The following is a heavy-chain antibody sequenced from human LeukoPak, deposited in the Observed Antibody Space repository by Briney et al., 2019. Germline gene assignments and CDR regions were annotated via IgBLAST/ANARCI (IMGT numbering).Heavy chain of an antibody. CDR3: AYGTDSSGYPLDY. J-gene: IGHJ4*02. CDR1: GGSISSGDYY. V-gene: IGHV4-30-4*01. CDR2: IYYSGST. Sequence: SETLSLTCTVSGGSISSGDYYWSWVRQPPGKGLEWIGYIYYSGSTYYNPSLKSRVTISVDTSKNQFSLKLSSVTAADTAVYYCAYGTDSSGYPLDYWGQGTLVTVSS. D-gene: IGHD3-22*01.